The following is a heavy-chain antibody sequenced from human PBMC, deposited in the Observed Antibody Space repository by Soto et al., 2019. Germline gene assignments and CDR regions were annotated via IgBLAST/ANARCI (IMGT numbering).Heavy chain of an antibody. D-gene: IGHD1-26*01. CDR2: ISSSSRDI. J-gene: IGHJ4*02. V-gene: IGHV3-21*01. CDR1: GFTFSSYS. CDR3: ARVLGGSYYYFDY. Sequence: EVQLVESGGGLVKPGGSLRLSCAASGFTFSSYSMNWVRQAPGKGLEWVSSISSSSRDIYYADSVKGRFTISRDNAKNSLYLQMNSLRAEDTAVYYCARVLGGSYYYFDYWGQGTLVTVSS.